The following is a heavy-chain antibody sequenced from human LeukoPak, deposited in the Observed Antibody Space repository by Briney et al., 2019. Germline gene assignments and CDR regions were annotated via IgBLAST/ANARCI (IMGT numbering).Heavy chain of an antibody. Sequence: QSGGSLRLSCAASGFTFTNYAMSWVRQAPGKGLEWVSAISGSGGSTYYADSVKGRFTISRDNSKNTLYLQMNSLRAEDTAVYYCAKVRAYCGGDCYSDFDYWGQGTLVTVSS. D-gene: IGHD2-21*02. CDR2: ISGSGGST. V-gene: IGHV3-23*01. CDR1: GFTFTNYA. J-gene: IGHJ4*02. CDR3: AKVRAYCGGDCYSDFDY.